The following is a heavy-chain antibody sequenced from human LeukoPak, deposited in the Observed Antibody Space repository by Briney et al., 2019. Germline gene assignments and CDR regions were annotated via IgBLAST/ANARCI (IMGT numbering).Heavy chain of an antibody. CDR2: ISAYNGNT. J-gene: IGHJ4*02. Sequence: ASVKVSCKASGYTFTSYGISWVRQAPGQGLEWMGWISAYNGNTNYAQKLQGRVTMTTDTSTSTAYMELRSLRSDDTAVYYCAREAAYDFRSGYYPYHLDYWGQGTLVTVSS. V-gene: IGHV1-18*01. CDR1: GYTFTSYG. CDR3: AREAAYDFRSGYYPYHLDY. D-gene: IGHD3-3*01.